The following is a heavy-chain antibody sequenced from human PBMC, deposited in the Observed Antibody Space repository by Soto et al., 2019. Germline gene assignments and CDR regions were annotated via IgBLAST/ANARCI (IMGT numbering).Heavy chain of an antibody. V-gene: IGHV3-21*01. CDR3: AKYGDYVQGFDY. CDR2: ISSSSSYI. D-gene: IGHD4-17*01. Sequence: GGSLRLSCAASGFTFSSYSMNWVRQAPGKGLEWVSSISSSSSYIYYADSVKGRYTISRDNAKNSLYLQMNSLRDEDTAVYYCAKYGDYVQGFDYWGQGTLVTVSS. J-gene: IGHJ4*02. CDR1: GFTFSSYS.